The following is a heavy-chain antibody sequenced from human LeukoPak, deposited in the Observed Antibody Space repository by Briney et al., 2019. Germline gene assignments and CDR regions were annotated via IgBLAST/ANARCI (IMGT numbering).Heavy chain of an antibody. V-gene: IGHV4-59*01. J-gene: IGHJ6*02. CDR1: GGSISSYY. CDR3: ARVAGNYDILTGFYEDYGMDV. CDR2: IYYSGST. D-gene: IGHD3-9*01. Sequence: SETLSLTCTVSGGSISSYYWSWIRHPPGKGLEWIGYIYYSGSTNYNPSLKSRVTISIDTSKNQFSLKLLSVTAADTAVYYCARVAGNYDILTGFYEDYGMDVWGQGTTVTVSS.